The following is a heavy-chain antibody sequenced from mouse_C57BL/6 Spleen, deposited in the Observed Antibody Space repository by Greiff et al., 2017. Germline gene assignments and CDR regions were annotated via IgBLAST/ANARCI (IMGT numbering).Heavy chain of an antibody. Sequence: EVKLVESGGGLVQPKGSLKLSCAASGFSFNTYAMNWVRQAPGKGLEWVARIRSKSNNYATYYADSVKDRFTISRDDSESMLYLQMNNLKTEDTAMYYCVRYITTVVAGAMDYWGQGTSVTVSS. CDR2: IRSKSNNYAT. D-gene: IGHD1-1*01. CDR1: GFSFNTYA. J-gene: IGHJ4*01. V-gene: IGHV10-1*01. CDR3: VRYITTVVAGAMDY.